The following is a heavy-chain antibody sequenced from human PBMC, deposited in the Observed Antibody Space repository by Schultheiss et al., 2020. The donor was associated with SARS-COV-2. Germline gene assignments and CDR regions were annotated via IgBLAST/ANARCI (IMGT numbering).Heavy chain of an antibody. CDR1: GFSLSTYGVG. Sequence: SGPTLVKPTQTLTLTCTFSGFSLSTYGVGVGWIRQPPGKALEWLALIYWNDDKRYSPSLKSRLTISKDTSKNQVVLSMTNMDPVDTATYYCARKKTYSDGLDIWGQGTTGTGSS. V-gene: IGHV2-5*01. CDR3: ARKKTYSDGLDI. J-gene: IGHJ6*02. D-gene: IGHD3-10*01. CDR2: IYWNDDK.